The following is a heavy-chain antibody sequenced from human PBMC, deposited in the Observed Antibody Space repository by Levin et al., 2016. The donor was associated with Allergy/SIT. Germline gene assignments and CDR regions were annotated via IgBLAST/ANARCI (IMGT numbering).Heavy chain of an antibody. J-gene: IGHJ6*02. Sequence: SVKVSCKASGGTFSSYAISWVRQAPGQGLEWMGGIIPIFGTANYAQKLQGRVTMTTDTSTSTAYMELRSLRSDDTAVYYCARGGAIVVVPAASLYYYYYGMDVWGQGTTVTVSS. CDR2: IIPIFGTA. D-gene: IGHD2-2*01. CDR3: ARGGAIVVVPAASLYYYYYGMDV. CDR1: GGTFSSYA. V-gene: IGHV1-69*05.